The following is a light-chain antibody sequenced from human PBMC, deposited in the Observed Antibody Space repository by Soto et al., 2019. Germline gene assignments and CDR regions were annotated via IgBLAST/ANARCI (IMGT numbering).Light chain of an antibody. CDR3: QQLNSHFT. CDR2: AAS. Sequence: DIPLTQSPSFLSASVGDRVTITCRASQGISSYLAWYQQKPGKAPKLLIYAASTLKSGVPSRVSGSGSGTEFTLTISSLQPEDFATYYCQQLNSHFTFGPGTKVDI. J-gene: IGKJ3*01. CDR1: QGISSY. V-gene: IGKV1-9*01.